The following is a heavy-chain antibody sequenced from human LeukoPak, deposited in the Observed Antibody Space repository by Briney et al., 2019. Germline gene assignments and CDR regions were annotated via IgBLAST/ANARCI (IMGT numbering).Heavy chain of an antibody. CDR1: GYTFTSYD. CDR2: MYPNSGNT. D-gene: IGHD6-13*01. J-gene: IGHJ4*02. CDR3: ARGRAAAVYFDY. Sequence: ASVKVSCKASGYTFTSYDINWVRETTGQGLESMGWMYPNSGNTGYAQKFQGRVTMTRDTSISTAYMELSRLRSDDTAVYYCARGRAAAVYFDYWGQGTLVTVSS. V-gene: IGHV1-8*01.